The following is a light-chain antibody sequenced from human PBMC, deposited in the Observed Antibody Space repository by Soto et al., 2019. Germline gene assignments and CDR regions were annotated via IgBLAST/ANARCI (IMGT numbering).Light chain of an antibody. CDR3: QQYNNWPGWT. Sequence: EIVMTQSPATLSVSPGERATLSCRASQSVSSNLAWYQQKPGQAPRLLIYGASTRATGIPARFSGSGSGTEVTPTISSLQSEDFAVYYCQQYNNWPGWTFGQGTKVEIK. CDR1: QSVSSN. CDR2: GAS. V-gene: IGKV3-15*01. J-gene: IGKJ1*01.